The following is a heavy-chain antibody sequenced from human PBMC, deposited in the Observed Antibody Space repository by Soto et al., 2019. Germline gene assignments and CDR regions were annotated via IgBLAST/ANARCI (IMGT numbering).Heavy chain of an antibody. CDR1: GFTFSSYA. CDR2: VNSDGSRT. V-gene: IGHV3-74*01. CDR3: ARDYYSAFDY. Sequence: LRLSCAAPGFTFSSYAMRWVRQTPGKGLLWVSRVNSDGSRTAYADSVEGRFTISRDNAKNSLYLQMNSLTAEDTAVYYCARDYYSAFDYWGQGTPVTVSS. J-gene: IGHJ4*02. D-gene: IGHD3-22*01.